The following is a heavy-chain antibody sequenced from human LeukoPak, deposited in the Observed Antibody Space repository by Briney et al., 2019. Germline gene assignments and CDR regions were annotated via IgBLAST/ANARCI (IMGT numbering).Heavy chain of an antibody. CDR2: INADNGNT. V-gene: IGHV1-3*01. J-gene: IGHJ4*01. D-gene: IGHD5/OR15-5a*01. CDR1: GYTFTNFA. Sequence: GASVKVSCKASGYTFTNFAIHWGRLAPGQSLEWMGWINADNGNTKYFQKFQGRVTFSRDTSANIAYMELSSLGSEDTAVYYCARVISDCADIKCFKGYFDYRAQASQATVSS. CDR3: ARVISDCADIKCFKGYFDY.